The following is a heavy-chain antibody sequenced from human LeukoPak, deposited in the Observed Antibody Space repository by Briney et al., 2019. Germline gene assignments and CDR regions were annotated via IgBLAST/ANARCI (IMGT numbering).Heavy chain of an antibody. Sequence: GGSLRLSCAASGFTFSSYEMNWVRQAPGEGLVGVSYISSSGSNIYYADSVKGRFTISRDNAKNSLYLYMNSLRAEDTAVYYCAELGITMIGGVWGKRTTVTISS. V-gene: IGHV3-48*03. CDR2: ISSSGSNI. CDR3: AELGITMIGGV. J-gene: IGHJ6*04. CDR1: GFTFSSYE. D-gene: IGHD3-10*02.